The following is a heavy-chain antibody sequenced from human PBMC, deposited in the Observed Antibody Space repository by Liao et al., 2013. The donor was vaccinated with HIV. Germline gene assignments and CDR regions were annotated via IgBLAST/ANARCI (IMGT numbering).Heavy chain of an antibody. V-gene: IGHV4-30-4*08. D-gene: IGHD4-17*01. J-gene: IGHJ4*02. CDR1: GGSISSGDYY. Sequence: QVQLQQWGAGLLKPSETLSLTCTVSGGSISSGDYYWSWIRQPPGKGLEWIGYIYYSGSTYYNPSLKSRVTISVDTSKNQFSLKLRSVTAADTAVYYCAREGDDYGDYGRDFGYWGQGTLVTVSS. CDR2: IYYSGST. CDR3: AREGDDYGDYGRDFGY.